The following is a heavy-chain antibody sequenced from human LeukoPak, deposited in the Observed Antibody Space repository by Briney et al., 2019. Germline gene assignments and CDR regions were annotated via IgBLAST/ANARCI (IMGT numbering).Heavy chain of an antibody. CDR3: ARLPVAVPGTYSDY. Sequence: PSETLCLTCGVSGGSRSNYYWSWVRHPPGRGLEWIGYIYYSGRTNSNASLKSRVTIFVDPSKNQFSLRLSTVTAADTAVYYCARLPVAVPGTYSDYWGRGTLVTVSS. J-gene: IGHJ4*02. CDR2: IYYSGRT. CDR1: GGSRSNYY. V-gene: IGHV4-59*08. D-gene: IGHD6-19*01.